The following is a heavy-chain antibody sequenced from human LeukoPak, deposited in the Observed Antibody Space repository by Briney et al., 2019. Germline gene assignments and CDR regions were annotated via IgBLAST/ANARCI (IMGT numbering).Heavy chain of an antibody. Sequence: PGGSLRLSCAASGFTFSSYAMSWVRQAPGEGLEWVSAISGSGGSTYYADSVKGRFTISRDNSKNTLYLQMNSLRAEDTAVYYCAKDTFWSGSNWFDPWGQGTLVTVSS. V-gene: IGHV3-23*01. CDR2: ISGSGGST. CDR3: AKDTFWSGSNWFDP. J-gene: IGHJ5*02. D-gene: IGHD3-3*01. CDR1: GFTFSSYA.